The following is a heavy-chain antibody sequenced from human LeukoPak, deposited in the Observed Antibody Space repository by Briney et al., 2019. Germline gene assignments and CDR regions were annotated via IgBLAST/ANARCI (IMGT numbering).Heavy chain of an antibody. CDR2: IYYSGST. D-gene: IGHD3-22*01. J-gene: IGHJ4*02. Sequence: PSETLSLTCTVSGGSISSSSYYWGWIRQPPGKGLEWIGSIYYSGSTYYNPSLKSRVTISVDTPKNQFSLKLSSVTAADTAVYYCASSYDSSGSVDYWGQGTLVTVSS. CDR3: ASSYDSSGSVDY. V-gene: IGHV4-39*01. CDR1: GGSISSSSYY.